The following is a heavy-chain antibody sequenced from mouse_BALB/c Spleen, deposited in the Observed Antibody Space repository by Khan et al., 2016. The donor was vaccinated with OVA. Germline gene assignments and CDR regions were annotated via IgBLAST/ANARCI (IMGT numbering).Heavy chain of an antibody. CDR1: GYTFTNYG. CDR3: ARSNGNYCFAY. D-gene: IGHD2-1*01. Sequence: QIQLVQSGPELKKPGETVKISCKASGYTFTNYGMNWVKQAPGKGLKWMGWINTYTGEPTYADDFKGRFAFSLETSASTAYLQINHLKNEDTATYFCARSNGNYCFAYWRQGTLVTVSA. CDR2: INTYTGEP. V-gene: IGHV9-3-1*01. J-gene: IGHJ3*01.